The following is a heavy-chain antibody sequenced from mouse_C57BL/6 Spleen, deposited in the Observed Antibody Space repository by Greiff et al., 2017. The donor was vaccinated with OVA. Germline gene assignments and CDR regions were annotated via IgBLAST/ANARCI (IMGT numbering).Heavy chain of an antibody. D-gene: IGHD2-1*01. Sequence: VQLQQSGPELVKPGASVKISCKASGYTFTDYYMNWVKQSPGQSLEWIGDINPKNGGTSYNQKFKGKATLTVDKSSSTAYMELRSLTSEDSAGYYCAREEMMDGNVDYWGQGTTLTFSS. V-gene: IGHV1-26*01. CDR2: INPKNGGT. J-gene: IGHJ2*01. CDR3: AREEMMDGNVDY. CDR1: GYTFTDYY.